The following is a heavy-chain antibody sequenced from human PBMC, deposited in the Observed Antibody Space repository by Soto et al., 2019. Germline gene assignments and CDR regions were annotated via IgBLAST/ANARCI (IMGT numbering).Heavy chain of an antibody. D-gene: IGHD1-1*01. CDR1: GYTFTSYG. V-gene: IGHV1-18*01. CDR3: ARGRYGHY. Sequence: QVHLVQSGAEVKKPGASVKVSCKASGYTFTSYGITWVRQAPGQGLEWMGWISAHNGNTDYAQKLQGRVIVTRDTSTSTVYMEQRSLRSDDTAVYYCARGRYGHYWGQGALVTVSS. J-gene: IGHJ4*02. CDR2: ISAHNGNT.